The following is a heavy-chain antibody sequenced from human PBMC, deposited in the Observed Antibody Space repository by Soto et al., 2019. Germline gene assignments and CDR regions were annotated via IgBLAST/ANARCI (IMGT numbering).Heavy chain of an antibody. CDR1: GFTFSNYD. CDR2: IGIAGDT. J-gene: IGHJ4*02. CDR3: ARVLPGHNDFEDYFDY. V-gene: IGHV3-13*04. D-gene: IGHD2-15*01. Sequence: EVQLVESGGGLAQPGGSLRLSCAASGFTFSNYDMHWVRQATGEGLEWVAGIGIAGDTYYPASVQGRFTISRENAKNSLYLQMNSLRAGDTAVYYCARVLPGHNDFEDYFDYWGQGALVTVSS.